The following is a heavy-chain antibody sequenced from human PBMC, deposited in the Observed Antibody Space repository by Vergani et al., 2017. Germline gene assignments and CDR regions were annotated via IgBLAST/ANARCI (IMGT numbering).Heavy chain of an antibody. CDR2: INPIDSKI. CDR3: TRQFPGGDGACLHFDH. CDR1: ESSFISNE. J-gene: IGHJ4*02. D-gene: IGHD2-21*01. V-gene: IGHV5-51*01. Sequence: EVMLVQSGAEVKKPGESLKISCKYSESSFISNEIAWVRQMSGKGLQWMGKINPIDSKIAYSPSFQGQAIMSLDKSITTAYLQWRSLKASDTAIYYCTRQFPGGDGACLHFDHWGKGTQVTVSS.